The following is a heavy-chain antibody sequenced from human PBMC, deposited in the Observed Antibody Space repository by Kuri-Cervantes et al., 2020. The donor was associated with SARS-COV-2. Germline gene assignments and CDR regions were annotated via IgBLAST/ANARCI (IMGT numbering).Heavy chain of an antibody. CDR3: ARSKGSGWFGFDPSMDV. CDR1: GDSISSYY. J-gene: IGHJ6*02. CDR2: IYYSGST. Sequence: SETLSLTCTVSGDSISSYYWSWIRQPPGKGLEWIGYIYYSGSTNYNPSLKSRVTISVDTSKNQFSLKLSSVTAADTAVYYCARSKGSGWFGFDPSMDVWGQGTTVTVSS. V-gene: IGHV4-59*01. D-gene: IGHD6-19*01.